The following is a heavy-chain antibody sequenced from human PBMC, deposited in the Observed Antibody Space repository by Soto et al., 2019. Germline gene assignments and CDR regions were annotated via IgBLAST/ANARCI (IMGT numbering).Heavy chain of an antibody. CDR1: GFAVSNTY. CDR3: ARDCSGGSCYPALGA. CDR2: IYSDGTT. Sequence: GGSLRLSCAASGFAVSNTYMSWVRQAPGRGLEWVSFIYSDGTTCYADSVKGRFTISRDTSKNTLSLQMSSLRAEDTAVYYCARDCSGGSCYPALGAWGQGTMVTVYS. V-gene: IGHV3-53*01. D-gene: IGHD2-15*01. J-gene: IGHJ5*02.